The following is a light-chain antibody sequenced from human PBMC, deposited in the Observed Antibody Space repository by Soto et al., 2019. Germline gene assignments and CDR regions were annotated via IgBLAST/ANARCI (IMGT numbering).Light chain of an antibody. CDR3: QVWDSSSDHLYV. J-gene: IGLJ1*01. Sequence: SYELTQPPSVSVAPGQTATVSCGGNNIGGKNVHWYQQKPGQAPVLVVYDDSDRPSGIPERFSGSNSGNMATLTISRVEAGDEADYYCQVWDSSSDHLYVFGTGTKVTVL. CDR1: NIGGKN. V-gene: IGLV3-21*02. CDR2: DDS.